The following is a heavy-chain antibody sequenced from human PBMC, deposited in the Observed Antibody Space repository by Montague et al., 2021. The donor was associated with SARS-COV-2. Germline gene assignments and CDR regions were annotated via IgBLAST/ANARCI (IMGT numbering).Heavy chain of an antibody. J-gene: IGHJ4*02. D-gene: IGHD3-9*01. Sequence: SETLSLTCAVYTEAFNGYYWTWIRQPPGRGLEWIGDVSHPGSAKYNPSLKGRVTISVNTWRKQVSLRLTSVTAADTATHYCARGVYNRVIFVVSPRYYFDYWGQGNMVAVS. CDR1: TEAFNGYY. CDR3: ARGVYNRVIFVVSPRYYFDY. CDR2: VSHPGSA. V-gene: IGHV4-34*01.